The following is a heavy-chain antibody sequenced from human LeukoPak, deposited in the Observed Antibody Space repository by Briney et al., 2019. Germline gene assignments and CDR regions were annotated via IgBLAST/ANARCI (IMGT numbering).Heavy chain of an antibody. V-gene: IGHV4-59*01. Sequence: SETLSLTCTVSGGSISSYYWSWIRQPPGMGLEWIGYIYYSGSTNYNPSLKSRATISVDTSKNQFFLKLSSVTAADTAVYYCAGYCSGGSCYGAGADAFDIWGQGTMVTVSS. J-gene: IGHJ3*02. D-gene: IGHD2-15*01. CDR3: AGYCSGGSCYGAGADAFDI. CDR1: GGSISSYY. CDR2: IYYSGST.